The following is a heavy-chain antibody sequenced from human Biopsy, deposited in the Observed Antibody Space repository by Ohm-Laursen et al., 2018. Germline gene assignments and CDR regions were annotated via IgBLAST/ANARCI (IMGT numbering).Heavy chain of an antibody. CDR1: GYTFTDYS. CDR2: VNPNSGTT. V-gene: IGHV1-2*02. CDR3: ARDRMVTIITLVRADTFDI. D-gene: IGHD3-10*01. J-gene: IGHJ3*02. Sequence: SSVKVSCKASGYTFTDYSLHWVRQAPGQGLEWMGWVNPNSGTTNYAQKFQGRVTMTSDTSISTAYIELRRLISDDTAVYFCARDRMVTIITLVRADTFDIWGQGTLVSVSS.